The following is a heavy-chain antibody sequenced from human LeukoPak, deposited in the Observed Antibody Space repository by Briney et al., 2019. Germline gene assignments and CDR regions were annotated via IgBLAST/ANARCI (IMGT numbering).Heavy chain of an antibody. V-gene: IGHV4-59*01. J-gene: IGHJ4*02. D-gene: IGHD2-8*01. CDR2: IYYSGST. CDR1: GGSISSYY. Sequence: ASETLSLTCSVSGGSISSYYWSWIRQPPGKGLEWIAYIYYSGSTNYNPSLKSRVTISVDTSKNQFSLKLSSVTAADTAVYYCARGLLYFGGIFDYWGQGTLVTVSS. CDR3: ARGLLYFGGIFDY.